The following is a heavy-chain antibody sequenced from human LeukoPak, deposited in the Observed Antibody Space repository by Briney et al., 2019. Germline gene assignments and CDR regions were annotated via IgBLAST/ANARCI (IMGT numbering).Heavy chain of an antibody. V-gene: IGHV3-53*01. J-gene: IGHJ6*03. CDR1: GFSVSSNF. Sequence: PGGSLRLSCAASGFSVSSNFMSWVRQAPGKGLEWVSVLYSGGTTYNADSVRGRFTISRDNRKNTLYLQMSSLSAEDTAVYYCARDGSGFYYYYYMDVWGRGTAVTVSS. D-gene: IGHD6-25*01. CDR3: ARDGSGFYYYYYMDV. CDR2: LYSGGTT.